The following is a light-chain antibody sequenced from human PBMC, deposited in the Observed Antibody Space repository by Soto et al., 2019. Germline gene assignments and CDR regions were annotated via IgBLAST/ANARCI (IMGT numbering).Light chain of an antibody. Sequence: EIVMTQSPATLSVSPGERATLSCRASQSLSTNLVWYQQRPGQAPRLLIYGASTRATGIPARFSGSGSGTEFTLNISSLQSEDFAVYYCHQYSKWWTFGHGTKVEIK. V-gene: IGKV3-15*01. CDR1: QSLSTN. CDR3: HQYSKWWT. CDR2: GAS. J-gene: IGKJ1*01.